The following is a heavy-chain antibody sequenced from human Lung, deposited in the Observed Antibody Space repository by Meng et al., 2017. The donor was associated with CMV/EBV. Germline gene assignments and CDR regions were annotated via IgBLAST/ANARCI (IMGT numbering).Heavy chain of an antibody. Sequence: ASXXVSXKASGYTLTNYYIHWVRQAPGQGLEWMGIINPSDNTTIYAQKFQGRVTMTRDTSTSTVYMELSSLRSDDTALYYCARDLGYSSSWYFQYYFDCGXQGNXVTVSS. CDR1: GYTLTNYY. CDR3: ARDLGYSSSWYFQYYFDC. J-gene: IGHJ4*02. V-gene: IGHV1-46*01. D-gene: IGHD6-13*01. CDR2: INPSDNTT.